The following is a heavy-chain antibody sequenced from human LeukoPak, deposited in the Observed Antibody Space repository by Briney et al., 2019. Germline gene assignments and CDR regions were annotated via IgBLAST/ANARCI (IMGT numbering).Heavy chain of an antibody. J-gene: IGHJ4*02. Sequence: SQTLSLTCTVSGDSISSGGYHWSWIRQHPGKGLEWIGYIYYGGSTYHTTLYNPSLKTRTIISVDTSKNQFSLRLSSVTAADTAVYYCARDRDGYGHFDYWGQGTLVTVSS. CDR3: ARDRDGYGHFDY. V-gene: IGHV4-31*03. CDR1: GDSISSGGYH. CDR2: IYYGGST. D-gene: IGHD5-24*01.